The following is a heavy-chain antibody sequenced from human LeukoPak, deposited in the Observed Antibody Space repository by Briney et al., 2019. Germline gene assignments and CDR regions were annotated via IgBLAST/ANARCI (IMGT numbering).Heavy chain of an antibody. CDR1: GGSFSGYY. CDR3: ARGRGRYSSSWRVKYYFDY. Sequence: SETLSLTCAVYGGSFSGYYWSWIRQPPGKGLEWIGEINHSGSTNYNPSLKSRVTISVDTSKNQFSLELSSVTAADTAVYYCARGRGRYSSSWRVKYYFDYWGQGTLVTVSS. V-gene: IGHV4-34*01. J-gene: IGHJ4*02. D-gene: IGHD6-13*01. CDR2: INHSGST.